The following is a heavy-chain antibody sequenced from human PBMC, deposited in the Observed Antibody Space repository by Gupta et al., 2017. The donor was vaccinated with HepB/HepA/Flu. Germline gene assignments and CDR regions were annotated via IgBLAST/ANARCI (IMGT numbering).Heavy chain of an antibody. V-gene: IGHV3-30-3*01. CDR2: ISYDGSNK. CDR3: ASSDYDTMIVVAAH. J-gene: IGHJ1*01. D-gene: IGHD3-22*01. CDR1: GFTLRSHA. Sequence: QVQLVESGGGVVQPGRSLRLCCAACGFTLRSHAMHWVRPAPGKGLEWVAVISYDGSNKYYADSVKGRFTISRDNSKNTLYLQMNSLRAEDTAVYYCASSDYDTMIVVAAHWGQGTLVTGSS.